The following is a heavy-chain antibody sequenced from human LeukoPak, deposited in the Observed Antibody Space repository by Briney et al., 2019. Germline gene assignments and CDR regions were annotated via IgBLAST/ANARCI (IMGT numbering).Heavy chain of an antibody. CDR1: GFSPSTSGMC. V-gene: IGHV2-70*11. J-gene: IGHJ4*02. D-gene: IGHD1-14*01. Sequence: SGPTLVNPTQTLTLTCTFSGFSPSTSGMCVSWIRQPPGEALEWLARIDWDDDKYYSTPLKTRLTISKDTSKNQVVLTMTNMDPVDTATYYCARTNHLNGGTVDYWGQGTLVTVSS. CDR2: IDWDDDK. CDR3: ARTNHLNGGTVDY.